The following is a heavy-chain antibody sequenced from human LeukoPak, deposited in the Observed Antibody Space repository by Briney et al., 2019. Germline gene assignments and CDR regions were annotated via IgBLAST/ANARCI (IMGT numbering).Heavy chain of an antibody. CDR3: TTVEGGLWDY. Sequence: PGGSLRLSCAASGFTFSNAWMSWVRLAPRQGLDWVGRINSKTDGGTNDYASLVKGRFIISRDNLKNDLYMQMNSLKTEDTAVYYCTTVEGGLWDYWGQGTLVTVSS. D-gene: IGHD2/OR15-2a*01. J-gene: IGHJ4*02. CDR2: INSKTDGGTN. CDR1: GFTFSNAW. V-gene: IGHV3-15*01.